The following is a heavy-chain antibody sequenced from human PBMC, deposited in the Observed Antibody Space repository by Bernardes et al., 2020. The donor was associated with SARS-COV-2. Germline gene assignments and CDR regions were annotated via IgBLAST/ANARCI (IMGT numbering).Heavy chain of an antibody. J-gene: IGHJ6*02. Sequence: VSVTVSCKTSGSTLTSYVISWVRQAPGQGLEWMGWISAYNGNTNYAQKFQGRVTMTTDTSTSTAYMALRSLRSDDTAVYYFARGGGSIQLWLLVHYGMDVWGQGTTVTVSS. D-gene: IGHD5-18*01. V-gene: IGHV1-18*04. CDR1: GSTLTSYV. CDR2: ISAYNGNT. CDR3: ARGGGSIQLWLLVHYGMDV.